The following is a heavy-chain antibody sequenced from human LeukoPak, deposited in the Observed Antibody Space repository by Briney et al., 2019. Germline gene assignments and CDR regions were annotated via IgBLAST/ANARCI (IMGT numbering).Heavy chain of an antibody. D-gene: IGHD1-26*01. CDR3: AKDITGGSYGFDS. J-gene: IGHJ4*02. CDR1: GFTFDDYA. CDR2: ISWNSGSI. Sequence: GGSLRLSCAASGFTFDDYAMHWVRQAPGKGLEWVSGISWNSGSIGYADSVKGRFTISRDNAKNSLYLQMNSLRAEDTALYYCAKDITGGSYGFDSWGQGTLVTVSS. V-gene: IGHV3-9*01.